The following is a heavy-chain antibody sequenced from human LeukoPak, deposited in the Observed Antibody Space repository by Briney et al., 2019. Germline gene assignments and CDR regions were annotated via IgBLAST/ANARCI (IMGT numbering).Heavy chain of an antibody. CDR1: GFTFSSYW. V-gene: IGHV3-21*01. CDR2: ISSSSTYI. J-gene: IGHJ3*02. Sequence: GGSLRLSCAASGFTFSSYWMHWVRQAPGKGLEWVSSISSSSTYIYYADSVKGRFTISRDNAKNSLYLQMNSPRAEDTAVYYCARDRQQLAKDAFDIWGQGPMVSVSS. D-gene: IGHD6-13*01. CDR3: ARDRQQLAKDAFDI.